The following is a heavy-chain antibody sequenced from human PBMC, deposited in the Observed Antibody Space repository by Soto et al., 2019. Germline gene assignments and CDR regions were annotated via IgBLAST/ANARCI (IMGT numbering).Heavy chain of an antibody. D-gene: IGHD3-16*01. Sequence: QVQLQESGPGLVKPSQTLSLTCTVSGGSISSGDYYWSWIRQPPGKGLEWIGYIYSSGSTHYNPSLKWRVTISVDTSKNQFSLKLSSVTAADTAVYYCARMITPWMGNFDYGGQGTLITVSS. CDR1: GGSISSGDYY. V-gene: IGHV4-30-4*01. J-gene: IGHJ4*02. CDR2: IYSSGST. CDR3: ARMITPWMGNFDY.